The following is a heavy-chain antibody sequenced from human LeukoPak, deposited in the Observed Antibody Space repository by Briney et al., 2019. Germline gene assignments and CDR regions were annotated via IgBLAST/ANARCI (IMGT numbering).Heavy chain of an antibody. CDR1: GFTFSSYG. V-gene: IGHV3-33*01. Sequence: GRSLRLSCAASGFTFSSYGMHWVRQAPGKGLEWVAVIWYDGSNKYYADSVKGRFTVSRDNSKNTLYLQMNSLRAEDTAVYYCGRDRSSTYMDVWGQGATVTVSS. CDR3: GRDRSSTYMDV. D-gene: IGHD2-2*01. CDR2: IWYDGSNK. J-gene: IGHJ6*02.